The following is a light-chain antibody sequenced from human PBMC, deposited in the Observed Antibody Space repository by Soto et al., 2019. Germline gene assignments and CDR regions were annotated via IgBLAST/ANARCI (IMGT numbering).Light chain of an antibody. J-gene: IGKJ1*01. CDR1: QRISTY. CDR3: QQCYSSPRT. Sequence: DIQLARTPSTLPAGVGHRVTITCRASQRISTYLNWYQQKPGKAPTLLIYAASSLQSGVPSRFSGGGSGTDFTLTINTLQPEDFATYFCQQCYSSPRTFGQGTKVDIK. CDR2: AAS. V-gene: IGKV1-39*01.